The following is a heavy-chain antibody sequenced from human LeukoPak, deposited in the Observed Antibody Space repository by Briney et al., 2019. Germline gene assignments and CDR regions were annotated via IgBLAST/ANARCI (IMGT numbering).Heavy chain of an antibody. CDR3: ARAVGTMVRGALGAFDI. V-gene: IGHV1-18*01. CDR2: ISPYNGNT. Sequence: GASVKVSCKASDFTFTSYGISWVRQAPGQGLEWMGWISPYNGNTYYAQNFQGRVTMTTDTSTSTAYMELSSLRSEDTAVYYCARAVGTMVRGALGAFDIWGQGTMVTVSS. D-gene: IGHD3-10*01. CDR1: DFTFTSYG. J-gene: IGHJ3*02.